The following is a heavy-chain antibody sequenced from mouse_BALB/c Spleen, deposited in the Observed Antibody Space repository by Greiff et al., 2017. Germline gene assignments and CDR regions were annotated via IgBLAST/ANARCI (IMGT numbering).Heavy chain of an antibody. Sequence: QVQLQQPGAELVMPGASVKMSCKASGYTFTDYWMHWVKQRPGQGLEWIGAIDTSDSYTSYNQKFKGKATLTVDESSSTAYMQLSSLTSEDSAVYYCARERTGWFAYWGQGTLVTVSA. CDR1: GYTFTDYW. CDR3: ARERTGWFAY. CDR2: IDTSDSYT. J-gene: IGHJ3*01. D-gene: IGHD4-1*01. V-gene: IGHV1-69*01.